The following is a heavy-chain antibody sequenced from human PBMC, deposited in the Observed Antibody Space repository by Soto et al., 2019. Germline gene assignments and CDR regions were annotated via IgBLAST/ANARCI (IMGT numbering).Heavy chain of an antibody. J-gene: IGHJ3*02. D-gene: IGHD3-22*01. CDR1: GYTFTAYH. V-gene: IGHV1-2*04. CDR3: AITYYYDGSGYHGQGDPFDT. CDR2: INPNSGAT. Sequence: QVQLVQSGPEVKRPGASVKVSCKASGYTFTAYHVHWVRQAPGQGLEWLGWINPNSGATKYAQKFQGWVPMTRDTSISTAYMELSSLKSDDTAVYDCAITYYYDGSGYHGQGDPFDTWGQGTRVTVSS.